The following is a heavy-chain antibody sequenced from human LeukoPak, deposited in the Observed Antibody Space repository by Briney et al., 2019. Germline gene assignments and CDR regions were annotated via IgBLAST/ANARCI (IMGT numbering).Heavy chain of an antibody. D-gene: IGHD2-2*01. V-gene: IGHV3-74*01. J-gene: IGHJ6*02. CDR2: INSDGSST. CDR1: GFTFSSYW. CDR3: ARDGVVVPAALYYYYGMDV. Sequence: GSLRLSCVASGFTFSSYWMHWVRQAPGKGLVWVSRINSDGSSTSYADSVKGRFTISRDNAKNTLYLQMNSLRAEDTAVYYCARDGVVVPAALYYYYGMDVWGQGTTVTVSS.